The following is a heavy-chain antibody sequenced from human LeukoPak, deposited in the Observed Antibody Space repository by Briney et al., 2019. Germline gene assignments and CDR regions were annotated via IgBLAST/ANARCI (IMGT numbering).Heavy chain of an antibody. CDR2: INHSGST. Sequence: SETLSLTCAVYGGSFSGYYWSWIRQPPGKGLEWIGEINHSGSTNYNPSLKSRVTISVDTSKNQFSLKLSSVTAADTAVHYCAKIVVPALSWFDPWGQGTLVTVSS. V-gene: IGHV4-34*01. J-gene: IGHJ5*02. CDR3: AKIVVPALSWFDP. CDR1: GGSFSGYY. D-gene: IGHD2-2*01.